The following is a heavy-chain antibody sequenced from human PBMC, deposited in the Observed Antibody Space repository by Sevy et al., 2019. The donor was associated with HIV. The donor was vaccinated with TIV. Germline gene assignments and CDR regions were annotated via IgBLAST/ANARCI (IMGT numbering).Heavy chain of an antibody. CDR3: ARDSFSSSWAAVY. CDR2: INAGNGNT. Sequence: ASVKVSCKASGYTFTSYAMHWVRQAPGQRLEWMGWINAGNGNTKYSQKFQGRITITRDTSASTAYMELSSLRSEDTAVYYCARDSFSSSWAAVYWGQGTLVTVSS. D-gene: IGHD6-13*01. V-gene: IGHV1-3*01. CDR1: GYTFTSYA. J-gene: IGHJ4*02.